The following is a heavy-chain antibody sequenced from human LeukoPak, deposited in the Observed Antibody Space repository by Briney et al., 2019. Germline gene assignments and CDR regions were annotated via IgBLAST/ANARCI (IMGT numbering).Heavy chain of an antibody. D-gene: IGHD2-15*01. CDR1: GGTFSSYA. V-gene: IGHV1-69*05. CDR3: AREYYCSGGSCYLSWFDP. Sequence: ASVKVSCKASGGTFSSYAMSWARQAPGQGLECMGGIIPIFGTANYAQKFQGRVTITTDEPTSTAYMELSSLRSEDTAVYYCAREYYCSGGSCYLSWFDPWGQGTLVTVSS. CDR2: IIPIFGTA. J-gene: IGHJ5*02.